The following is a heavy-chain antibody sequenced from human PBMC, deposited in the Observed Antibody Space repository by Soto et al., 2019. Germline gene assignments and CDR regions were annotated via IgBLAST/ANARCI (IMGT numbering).Heavy chain of an antibody. V-gene: IGHV3-23*01. Sequence: EVQLLESGGGLVQPGGSLRLSCAASGFTFSNYAMSWVRQSPGKGLEWVSGLSGSGGRTYYADSVKGRFTISRDNSKNTLYLQMTSLRSEDTAVYYCARSQGGSSSLDIYYYYYYGMDVWGQGTTVTVSS. J-gene: IGHJ6*02. CDR1: GFTFSNYA. CDR3: ARSQGGSSSLDIYYYYYYGMDV. D-gene: IGHD2-15*01. CDR2: LSGSGGRT.